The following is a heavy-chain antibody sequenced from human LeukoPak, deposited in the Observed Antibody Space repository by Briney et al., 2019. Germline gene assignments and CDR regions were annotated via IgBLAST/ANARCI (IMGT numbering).Heavy chain of an antibody. D-gene: IGHD1-26*01. CDR3: ARDRRRDLLHAFDI. CDR1: GGTISRYY. V-gene: IGHV4-59*01. J-gene: IGHJ3*02. Sequence: SETLSLTCTVSGGTISRYYWSWIRQPPGKGLEWIAYIDYSGSTNYNLSLKSRLTISLDASKNQFSLKLSSVTAADTAVYYCARDRRRDLLHAFDIWGQGTMVTVSS. CDR2: IDYSGST.